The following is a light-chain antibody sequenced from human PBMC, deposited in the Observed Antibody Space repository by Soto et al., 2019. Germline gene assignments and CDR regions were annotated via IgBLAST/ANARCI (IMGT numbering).Light chain of an antibody. CDR2: EVT. Sequence: QSVLTQPASVSGSPGQSITISCTGTSSDVGGYNYVSWYQQHPGKAPKLMIYEVTNRPSGVSDRFSGSKSGNTASLTISGLQAEDEADYYCGSYTPSSTWVFGGGTKLTVL. CDR3: GSYTPSSTWV. V-gene: IGLV2-14*01. CDR1: SSDVGGYNY. J-gene: IGLJ3*02.